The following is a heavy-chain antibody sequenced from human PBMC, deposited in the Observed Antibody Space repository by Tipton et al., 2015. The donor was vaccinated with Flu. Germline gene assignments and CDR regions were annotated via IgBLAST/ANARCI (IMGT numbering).Heavy chain of an antibody. CDR1: GYSISNGYY. D-gene: IGHD3-10*01. CDR3: ARHGREFSYGSGTDY. V-gene: IGHV4-38-2*01. Sequence: TLSLTCVVSGYSISNGYYWGWIRQPPGKGLEWIGNIYHSGSPYYNPSLKSRVTISVDTSKNQFSLKLSSVTAADTAVYYCARHGREFSYGSGTDYWGQGTLVTVSS. CDR2: IYHSGSP. J-gene: IGHJ4*02.